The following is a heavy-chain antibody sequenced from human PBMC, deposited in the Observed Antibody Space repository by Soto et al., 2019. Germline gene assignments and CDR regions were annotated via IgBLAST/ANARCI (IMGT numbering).Heavy chain of an antibody. D-gene: IGHD3-3*01. Sequence: SCKASGFTFSSYGMHWVRQAPGEGLEWVAVIWYDGSNKYYADSVKGRFTISRDNSKNTLYLQMNSLRAEDTAVYYCARAEITIFGVVSPDDYFDYWGQGTLVTVSS. CDR2: IWYDGSNK. CDR1: GFTFSSYG. J-gene: IGHJ4*02. V-gene: IGHV3-33*01. CDR3: ARAEITIFGVVSPDDYFDY.